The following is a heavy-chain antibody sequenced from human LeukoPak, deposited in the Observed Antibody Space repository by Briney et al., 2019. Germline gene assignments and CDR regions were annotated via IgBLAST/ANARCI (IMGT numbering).Heavy chain of an antibody. CDR3: ARGESGIHH. V-gene: IGHV1-18*01. J-gene: IGHJ1*01. CDR2: ISVYNGNT. Sequence: GASVKVSCKASGYIFTDYGISWVRKAPGQGLEWMGWISVYNGNTNYAQKPQGRVTMTTDTSTKTAYRELRSLRSDDTAVYYCARGESGIHHWGQGTLVTVSS. CDR1: GYIFTDYG.